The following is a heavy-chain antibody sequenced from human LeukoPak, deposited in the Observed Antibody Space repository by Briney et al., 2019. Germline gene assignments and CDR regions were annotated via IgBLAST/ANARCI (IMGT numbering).Heavy chain of an antibody. D-gene: IGHD3-3*01. V-gene: IGHV3-23*01. CDR3: AKKQDDFWSCYPAPDY. J-gene: IGHJ4*02. CDR2: ISGSGGST. Sequence: PGGSLRLSCAASGFTFSSYAMSWVRQAPGKGLEWDSPISGSGGSTSYADSVKGRFTISRDNSKSTLYLQMNSLRAEDTAVYYCAKKQDDFWSCYPAPDYWGQGTLVTVSS. CDR1: GFTFSSYA.